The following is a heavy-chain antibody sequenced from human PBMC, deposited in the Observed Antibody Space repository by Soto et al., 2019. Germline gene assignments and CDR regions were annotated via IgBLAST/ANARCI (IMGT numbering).Heavy chain of an antibody. Sequence: QVQLVQSGAEVKKPGASVKVSCKASGFPFTDYGFTWVRQAPGEGLEWMGWISAYTGNTNYAQKVQGRVTMSTDTSTRTAYLELRSLRSDDTAVYYCARGPESRSTAYFDYWGQGTLVTVSS. J-gene: IGHJ4*02. CDR3: ARGPESRSTAYFDY. V-gene: IGHV1-18*01. D-gene: IGHD2-2*01. CDR1: GFPFTDYG. CDR2: ISAYTGNT.